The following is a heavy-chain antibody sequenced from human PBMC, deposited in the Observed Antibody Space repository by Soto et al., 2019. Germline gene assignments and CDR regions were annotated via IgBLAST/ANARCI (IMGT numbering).Heavy chain of an antibody. D-gene: IGHD3-10*01. CDR3: ARAPSILWFGELSYWFDP. V-gene: IGHV4-31*03. CDR2: IYYSGST. CDR1: GGSISSGGYY. J-gene: IGHJ5*02. Sequence: SETLSLTYTVSGGSISSGGYYWSWIRQHPGKGLEWIGYIYYSGSTYYNPSLKSRVTISVDTSKNQFSLKLSSVTAADTAVYYCARAPSILWFGELSYWFDPWGQGTLVTVSS.